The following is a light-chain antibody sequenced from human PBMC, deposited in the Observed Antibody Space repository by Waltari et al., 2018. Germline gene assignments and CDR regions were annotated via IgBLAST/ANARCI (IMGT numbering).Light chain of an antibody. Sequence: QSALTQPASVSGSPGQSITISCTGSSNDFGGYNIVSWYQHHPGKAPKPMIFDVNDRPSGVSNRFSGSKSGNTASLTISGLQAEDEADYYCNSFTSSSTWVFGGGTKLTVL. CDR3: NSFTSSSTWV. CDR2: DVN. V-gene: IGLV2-14*03. CDR1: SNDFGGYNI. J-gene: IGLJ3*02.